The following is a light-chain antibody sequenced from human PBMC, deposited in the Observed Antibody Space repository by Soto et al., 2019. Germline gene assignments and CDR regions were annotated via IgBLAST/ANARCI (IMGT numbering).Light chain of an antibody. CDR1: QSVLFTSNNKNY. J-gene: IGKJ4*01. CDR3: HQYCATPLT. Sequence: DIVMTQSPDSLAVSRGERATIKCKASQSVLFTSNNKNYLGWFQQKPRHPPKLILSWASTRESGVPDRISGSGSGTDFTLTISSLKAEDVAVYYCHQYCATPLTFGGGTKVEIK. CDR2: WAS. V-gene: IGKV4-1*01.